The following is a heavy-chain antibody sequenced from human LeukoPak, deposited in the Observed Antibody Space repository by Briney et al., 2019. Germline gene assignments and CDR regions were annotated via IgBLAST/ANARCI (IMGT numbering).Heavy chain of an antibody. Sequence: GGSLRLSCAASGFTFSSYVMSWVRQAPGKGLEWVSYINHNGEMIFYPDFVKGRFTISRDNAKNSLYLQMNSLRAEDTAVYYCAREYYDYVWGSYRKGYFDYWGQGTLVTVSS. CDR3: AREYYDYVWGSYRKGYFDY. J-gene: IGHJ4*02. V-gene: IGHV3-48*01. CDR1: GFTFSSYV. D-gene: IGHD3-16*02. CDR2: INHNGEMI.